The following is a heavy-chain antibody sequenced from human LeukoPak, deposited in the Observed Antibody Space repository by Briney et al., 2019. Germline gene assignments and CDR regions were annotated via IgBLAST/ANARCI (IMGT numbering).Heavy chain of an antibody. Sequence: GRSLRLSCAASGFTFSSYGMHWVRQAPGKGLEWVAVISYDGSNKYYADSVKGRFTISRDNSKNTLYLQMNSLRAEDTAVYYCAKVRGFLEWLFNGGYFDYWGQGTLVTVSS. V-gene: IGHV3-30*18. J-gene: IGHJ4*02. CDR3: AKVRGFLEWLFNGGYFDY. CDR2: ISYDGSNK. CDR1: GFTFSSYG. D-gene: IGHD3-3*01.